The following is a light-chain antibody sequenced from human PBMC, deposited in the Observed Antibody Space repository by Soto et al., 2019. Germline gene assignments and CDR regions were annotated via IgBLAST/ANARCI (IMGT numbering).Light chain of an antibody. V-gene: IGKV3-20*01. J-gene: IGKJ2*01. CDR1: QTIVSHY. CDR2: GAS. CDR3: QHFGTSSST. Sequence: DIVLTQSPGTLSVSPGERATLSCRASQTIVSHYLAWYQQKPGQTPRLLIFGASSRATGIPDRFSGRGSGTDFTLTISRLEPADSAVYYCQHFGTSSSTFGQGTKVEIK.